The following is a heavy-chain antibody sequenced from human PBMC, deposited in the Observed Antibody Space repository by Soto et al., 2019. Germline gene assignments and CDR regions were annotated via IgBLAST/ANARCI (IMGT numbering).Heavy chain of an antibody. Sequence: QLQLQESGPGLVKPSETLSLTCTVSGGSISSRSYYWGWIRQPPGTGLEWIGSIYYSGSTYYNPSLKSRVTISVDTSKNQFPLKLSSVTAADTAMYYCARHRRPQYNWNYDPLLNWFDPWGQGTLVTVSS. D-gene: IGHD1-7*01. CDR3: ARHRRPQYNWNYDPLLNWFDP. J-gene: IGHJ5*02. CDR2: IYYSGST. CDR1: GGSISSRSYY. V-gene: IGHV4-39*01.